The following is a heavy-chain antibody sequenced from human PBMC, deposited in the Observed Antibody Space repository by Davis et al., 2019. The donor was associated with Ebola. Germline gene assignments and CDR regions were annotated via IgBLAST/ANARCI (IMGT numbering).Heavy chain of an antibody. V-gene: IGHV3-7*01. D-gene: IGHD3-22*01. Sequence: GESLKISCAASGFTFSNYAIHWVRQAPGKGLEWVANIKQDGSEKYYVDSVKGRFTISRDNSKNTLYLQMNSLRAEDTAVYYCARDLYYYDSSGYSYYFDYWGQGTLVTVSS. CDR1: GFTFSNYA. CDR2: IKQDGSEK. J-gene: IGHJ4*02. CDR3: ARDLYYYDSSGYSYYFDY.